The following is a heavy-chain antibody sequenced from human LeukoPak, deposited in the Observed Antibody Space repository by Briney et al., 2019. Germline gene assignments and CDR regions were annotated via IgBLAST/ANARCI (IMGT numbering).Heavy chain of an antibody. J-gene: IGHJ6*03. D-gene: IGHD1-1*01. Sequence: GGSLRLSCAASGFTFNSYGMSWVRQAPGKGLEWVSAISASGGSTFYADSVKGRFPISRDNSKNTLYLQMNSLRDEDMAVYFCARLGGTGMFYYMDVWAKGTTVTVSS. V-gene: IGHV3-23*01. CDR2: ISASGGST. CDR3: ARLGGTGMFYYMDV. CDR1: GFTFNSYG.